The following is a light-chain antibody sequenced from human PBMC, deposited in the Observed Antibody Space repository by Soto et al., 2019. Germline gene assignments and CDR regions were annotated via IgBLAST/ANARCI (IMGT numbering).Light chain of an antibody. J-gene: IGLJ3*02. CDR1: SSGVENYNL. CDR3: SSYAGGVV. CDR2: EGS. V-gene: IGLV2-23*01. Sequence: QSVLTQRASVSGSPGQSITLSCTRASSGVENYNLVSWYQHHPGKAPKLIIYEGSQRPSGVSDRFSGSKSGNTASLTISGLQAEAEADYYCSSYAGGVVFGGGTKVTVL.